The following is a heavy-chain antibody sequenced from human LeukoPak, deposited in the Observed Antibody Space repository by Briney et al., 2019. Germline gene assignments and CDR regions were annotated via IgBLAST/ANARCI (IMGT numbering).Heavy chain of an antibody. J-gene: IGHJ3*02. CDR1: GFTVSSNY. Sequence: GGSLRLSCAASGFTVSSNYMSWVRQAPGRGLEWVSVIYSGGSTYYADSVKGRFTISRDNSKNTLYLQMNSLRAEDTAVYYCACRDYYDSSGYPDAFDIWGQGTMVTVSS. V-gene: IGHV3-66*01. CDR3: ACRDYYDSSGYPDAFDI. CDR2: IYSGGST. D-gene: IGHD3-22*01.